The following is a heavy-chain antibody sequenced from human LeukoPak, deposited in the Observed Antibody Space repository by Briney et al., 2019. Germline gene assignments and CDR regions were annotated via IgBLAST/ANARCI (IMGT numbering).Heavy chain of an antibody. CDR2: IYTGGST. J-gene: IGHJ4*02. Sequence: GGSLRLSCAASGFTVSSSYMSWARQAPGKGLEWVSVIYTGGSTYYADSVKGRFTISRDNSKNTLYLQMNSLRAEDTAVYYCARRAGYNYPNDYWGQGTLVTVSS. V-gene: IGHV3-66*02. CDR1: GFTVSSSY. D-gene: IGHD5-24*01. CDR3: ARRAGYNYPNDY.